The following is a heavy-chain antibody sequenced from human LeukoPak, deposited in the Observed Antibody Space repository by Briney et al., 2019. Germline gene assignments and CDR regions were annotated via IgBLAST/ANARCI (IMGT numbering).Heavy chain of an antibody. CDR2: TYYRSKWYY. D-gene: IGHD6-19*01. V-gene: IGHV6-1*01. Sequence: SQTLSLTCAISGDSVSSNTAAWNWIRQSPSRGLDWLGRTYYRSKWYYDYAVSLKSRITIYPDTSKNQFSLQLNSVTPEDTAVYYCATSTPSDWYPFDYWGQGTLVTVSS. CDR1: GDSVSSNTAA. J-gene: IGHJ4*02. CDR3: ATSTPSDWYPFDY.